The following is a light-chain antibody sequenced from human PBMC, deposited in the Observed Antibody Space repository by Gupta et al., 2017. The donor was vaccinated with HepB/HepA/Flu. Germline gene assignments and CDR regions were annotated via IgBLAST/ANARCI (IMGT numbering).Light chain of an antibody. CDR2: DND. Sequence: QSLLTQPPSVSAAPGQRVTISCSGSSSNTGNNYVFWYQRFPGVAPKLLIYDNDERPSGVPDRFSGSKSGTSATLGITGLQTGDEADYYCATWDSSLMGVVFGGGTKLTVL. J-gene: IGLJ2*01. V-gene: IGLV1-51*01. CDR1: SSNTGNNY. CDR3: ATWDSSLMGVV.